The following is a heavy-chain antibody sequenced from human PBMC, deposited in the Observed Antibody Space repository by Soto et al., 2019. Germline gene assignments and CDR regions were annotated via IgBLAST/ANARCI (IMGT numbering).Heavy chain of an antibody. J-gene: IGHJ4*02. D-gene: IGHD5-18*01. Sequence: PGGSLRLSCASSGFTFSSYAMGWVRQAPGKGLEWVSAISGSGGSTYYADSVKGRFTISRDNAKNSLYLQMNSLRAEDTAAYYCARDYSSYGPFDYWGQGTLVTVSS. V-gene: IGHV3-23*01. CDR1: GFTFSSYA. CDR2: ISGSGGST. CDR3: ARDYSSYGPFDY.